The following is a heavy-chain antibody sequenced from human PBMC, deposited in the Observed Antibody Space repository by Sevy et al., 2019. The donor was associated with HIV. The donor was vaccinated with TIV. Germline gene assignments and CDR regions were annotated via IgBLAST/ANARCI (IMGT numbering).Heavy chain of an antibody. V-gene: IGHV3-7*01. J-gene: IGHJ6*02. Sequence: GGSLRLSCAASGFTFSSYWMSWVRQAPGKGLEWVANIKQDGSEKYYVDSVKGRFTISRDNAKNSLYLQMNSLRAEDTAVYYCARESTVTAVVIHYYYGMDVWGQGTTVTVSS. CDR1: GFTFSSYW. D-gene: IGHD5-18*01. CDR2: IKQDGSEK. CDR3: ARESTVTAVVIHYYYGMDV.